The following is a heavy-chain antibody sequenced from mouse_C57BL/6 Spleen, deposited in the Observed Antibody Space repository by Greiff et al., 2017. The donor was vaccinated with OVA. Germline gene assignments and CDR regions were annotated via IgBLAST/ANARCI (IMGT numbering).Heavy chain of an antibody. CDR3: ARTGIYDYDYYAMDY. CDR2: IYPGSGNT. CDR1: GYSFTSYY. J-gene: IGHJ4*01. Sequence: QVQLQQSGPELVKPGASVKISCKASGYSFTSYYIHWVKQRPGQGLEWIGWIYPGSGNTKYNEKFKGKATLTADTSSSTAYMQLSSLTSEDSAVYYCARTGIYDYDYYAMDYWGQGTSVTVSS. D-gene: IGHD2-4*01. V-gene: IGHV1-66*01.